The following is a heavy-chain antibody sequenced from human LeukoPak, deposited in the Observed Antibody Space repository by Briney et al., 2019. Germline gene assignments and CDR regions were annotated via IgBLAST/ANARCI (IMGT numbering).Heavy chain of an antibody. V-gene: IGHV3-23*01. D-gene: IGHD5-12*01. Sequence: GGTLRLSCAASGFTFSSYGMSSVRQAPGKGLEWVSAISGSGGSTYYADSVKGRFTISRDNSKNTLYLQMNSLRAEDTAVYYCAKIGSGYDSLYYYYYMDVWGKGTTVTVSS. J-gene: IGHJ6*03. CDR2: ISGSGGST. CDR3: AKIGSGYDSLYYYYYMDV. CDR1: GFTFSSYG.